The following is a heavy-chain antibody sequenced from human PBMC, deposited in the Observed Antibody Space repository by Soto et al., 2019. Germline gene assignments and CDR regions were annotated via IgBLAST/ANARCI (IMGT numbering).Heavy chain of an antibody. Sequence: GSLRLSCAASGFTFSNAWMSWVRQAPGKGLEWVGRIKSKTDGGTTDYAAPVKGRFTISRDDSKNTLYLQMNSLKTEDTAVYYCTTYXPKDIXVVPAAMQEGYFDYWGQGTLVTVSS. D-gene: IGHD2-2*01. CDR3: TTYXPKDIXVVPAAMQEGYFDY. J-gene: IGHJ4*02. V-gene: IGHV3-15*01. CDR1: GFTFSNAW. CDR2: IKSKTDGGTT.